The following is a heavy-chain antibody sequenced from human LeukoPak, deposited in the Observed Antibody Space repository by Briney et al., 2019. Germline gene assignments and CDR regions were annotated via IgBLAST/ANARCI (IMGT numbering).Heavy chain of an antibody. CDR1: GFTFSDYY. Sequence: PGGSLRLSCAASGFTFSDYYMSWIRQAPGKGLEWVSYISSSASAIYYADSVKGRFTISRDDAKNSLYLQMNSLRAEDTALYYCARGRGITICGIPYSFDYWGQGTLVTVSS. D-gene: IGHD3-3*01. CDR3: ARGRGITICGIPYSFDY. J-gene: IGHJ4*02. CDR2: ISSSASAI. V-gene: IGHV3-11*04.